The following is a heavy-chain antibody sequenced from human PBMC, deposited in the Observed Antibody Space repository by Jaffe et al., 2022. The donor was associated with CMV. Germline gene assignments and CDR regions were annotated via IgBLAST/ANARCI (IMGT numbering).Heavy chain of an antibody. CDR2: INVGKGNT. D-gene: IGHD6-6*01. CDR1: GYFFTSYA. CDR3: ARGLLKVSATSLVDGTLRGPLDQNWLDP. J-gene: IGHJ5*02. Sequence: QAQLVQSGAEVKKPGASVKVSCKASGYFFTSYAIHWVRQAPGQRLEWMGWINVGKGNTKYSQNFQDRVTITRDTSATTVYMELSGLRSEDTAVYFCARGLLKVSATSLVDGTLRGPLDQNWLDPWGQGTLVTVSP. V-gene: IGHV1-3*01.